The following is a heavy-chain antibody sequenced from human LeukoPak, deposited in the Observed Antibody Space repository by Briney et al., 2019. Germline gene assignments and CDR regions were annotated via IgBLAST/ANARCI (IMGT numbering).Heavy chain of an antibody. V-gene: IGHV3-64*01. CDR3: ARDGFDY. CDR1: GFTFCSYA. CDR2: ISSNGGST. Sequence: GGSLRLSCAASGFTFCSYAMHWVRQAPGKGLEYVSAISSNGGSTYYANSVKGRFTISRDNSKNTLYLQMGSLRAEDMAVYYCARDGFDYWGQGTLVTVSS. J-gene: IGHJ4*02.